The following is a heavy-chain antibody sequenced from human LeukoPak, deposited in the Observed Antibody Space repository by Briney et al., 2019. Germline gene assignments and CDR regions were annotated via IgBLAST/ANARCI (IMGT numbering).Heavy chain of an antibody. CDR1: GFTFSSYS. V-gene: IGHV3-48*02. CDR2: ISSSSTI. Sequence: GGSLRLPCAASGFTFSSYSMNWVRQAPGKGLEWVSYISSSSTIYYADSVKGRFTISRDNAKNSLYLQMNSLRDEDTAVYYCARAAPYSSSFKYFQHWGQGTLVTVSS. CDR3: ARAAPYSSSFKYFQH. J-gene: IGHJ1*01. D-gene: IGHD6-13*01.